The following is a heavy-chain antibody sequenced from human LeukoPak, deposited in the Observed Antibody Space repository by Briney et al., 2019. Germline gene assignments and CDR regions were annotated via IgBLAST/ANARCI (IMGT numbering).Heavy chain of an antibody. CDR3: AKGGTWIQLSSFDY. Sequence: GGSLRLSCAASGFTFDDYGMSWVRQAPGKGLEWVSGINWNGGSTGYADSVKGRFTISRDNAKNSLYLQMNSLRAEDTAVYYCAKGGTWIQLSSFDYWGQGTLVTVSS. CDR2: INWNGGST. V-gene: IGHV3-20*04. J-gene: IGHJ4*02. D-gene: IGHD5-18*01. CDR1: GFTFDDYG.